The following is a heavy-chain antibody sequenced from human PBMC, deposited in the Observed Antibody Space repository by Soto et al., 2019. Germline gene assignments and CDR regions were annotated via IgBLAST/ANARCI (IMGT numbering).Heavy chain of an antibody. Sequence: GGSLRLSCAASGLTFSSYEMNWVRQAPGKGLEWVSYISSSGSTIYYADSVKGRFTISRDNAKNSLYLQMNSLRAEDTAVYYCARDLKTYYYGSGSYYNLFDYWGQGTLVTVSS. CDR3: ARDLKTYYYGSGSYYNLFDY. CDR1: GLTFSSYE. J-gene: IGHJ4*02. CDR2: ISSSGSTI. V-gene: IGHV3-48*03. D-gene: IGHD3-10*01.